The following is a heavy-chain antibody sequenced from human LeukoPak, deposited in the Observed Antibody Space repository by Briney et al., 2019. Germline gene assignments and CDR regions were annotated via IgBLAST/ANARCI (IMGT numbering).Heavy chain of an antibody. CDR1: GYAFTGYY. Sequence: GASVKVSCKASGYAFTGYYMHWVRQAPGQGLEWMGWISAYNGNTNYAQKLQGRVTMTTDTSTSTAYMELRSLRSDDTAVYYCARVQLERSGEPFDYWGQGTLVTVSS. CDR2: ISAYNGNT. CDR3: ARVQLERSGEPFDY. D-gene: IGHD1-1*01. J-gene: IGHJ4*02. V-gene: IGHV1-18*04.